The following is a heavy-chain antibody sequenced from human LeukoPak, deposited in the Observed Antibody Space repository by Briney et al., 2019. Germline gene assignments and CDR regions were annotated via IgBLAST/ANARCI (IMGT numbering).Heavy chain of an antibody. V-gene: IGHV1-2*02. J-gene: IGHJ5*02. Sequence: ASVKVSCKASGYTFTGYYMHWVRQAPGQGLEWMGWINPNSGGTNYAQKFQGRVTMTRDTSISTFYMELSSLRSEDTAVYYCARQTVNRFDPWGQGTLVTVSS. CDR3: ARQTVNRFDP. CDR1: GYTFTGYY. CDR2: INPNSGGT.